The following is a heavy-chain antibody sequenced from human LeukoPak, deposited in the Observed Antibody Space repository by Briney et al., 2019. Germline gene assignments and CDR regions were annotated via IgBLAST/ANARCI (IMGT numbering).Heavy chain of an antibody. V-gene: IGHV4-30-4*01. D-gene: IGHD3-22*01. J-gene: IGHJ4*02. Sequence: PSETLSLTCTVSGGSISSSSYYWSWIRQPPGKGLEWIGYIYYSGSTYYNPSLKSRVTISVDTSKNQFSLKLSSVTAADTAVYYCARVGNYYDSSGYYYASQYFDYWGQGTLVTVSS. CDR3: ARVGNYYDSSGYYYASQYFDY. CDR1: GGSISSSSYY. CDR2: IYYSGST.